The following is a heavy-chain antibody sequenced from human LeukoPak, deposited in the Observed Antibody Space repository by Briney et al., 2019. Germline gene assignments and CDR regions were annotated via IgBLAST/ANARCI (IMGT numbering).Heavy chain of an antibody. CDR3: ASHGDFWSGYSSSHDRKIIDY. CDR1: GYTFTGYY. Sequence: ASVKVSCKASGYTFTGYYMHWVRQAPGQGLEWMGWINPNSGGTNYAQKFQGRVTMTRDTSISTAYMELSRLRSDDTAVYYCASHGDFWSGYSSSHDRKIIDYWGQGTLVTVSS. D-gene: IGHD3-3*01. J-gene: IGHJ4*02. CDR2: INPNSGGT. V-gene: IGHV1-2*02.